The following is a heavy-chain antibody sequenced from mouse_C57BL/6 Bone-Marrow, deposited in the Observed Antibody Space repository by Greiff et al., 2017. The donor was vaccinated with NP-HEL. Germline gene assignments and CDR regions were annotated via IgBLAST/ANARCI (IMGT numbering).Heavy chain of an antibody. Sequence: VQLQESGPELVKPGASVKLSCKASGYTFTSYDINWVKQRPGQGLEWIGWIYPRDGSTKYNEKFKGKATLTVDTSSSTAYMELHSLTSEDSAVYFCARVYYGYDFAYWGQGTLVTVSA. V-gene: IGHV1-85*01. D-gene: IGHD2-2*01. J-gene: IGHJ3*01. CDR2: IYPRDGST. CDR3: ARVYYGYDFAY. CDR1: GYTFTSYD.